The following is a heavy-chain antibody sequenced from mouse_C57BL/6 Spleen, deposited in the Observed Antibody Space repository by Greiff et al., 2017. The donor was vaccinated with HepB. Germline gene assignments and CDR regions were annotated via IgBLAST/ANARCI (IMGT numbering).Heavy chain of an antibody. D-gene: IGHD1-1*01. CDR1: GYAFTNYL. CDR2: INPGSGGT. Sequence: QVQLQQSGAELVRPGTSVKVSCKASGYAFTNYLIEWVKQRPGQGLEWIGVINPGSGGTNSNEKFKGKAPLTADKSSSTAYRQLSSLTSEDSAVYFGARAGYGSPFAYWGQGTLVTVSA. CDR3: ARAGYGSPFAY. J-gene: IGHJ3*01. V-gene: IGHV1-54*01.